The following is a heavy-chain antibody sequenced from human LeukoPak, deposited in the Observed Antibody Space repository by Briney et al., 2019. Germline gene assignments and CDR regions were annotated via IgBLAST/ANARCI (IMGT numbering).Heavy chain of an antibody. CDR1: GFTFRSYA. J-gene: IGHJ4*02. V-gene: IGHV3-23*01. D-gene: IGHD3-22*01. Sequence: GGSLRLSCAASGFTFRSYAMSWVRQAPGKGLEWVSAISGSGGSTYYADSVKGRFTISGDNSKNTLYLQMNSLRAEDTAVYYCAKGFATYYYDSSGYVDFWGQGTLVTVSS. CDR2: ISGSGGST. CDR3: AKGFATYYYDSSGYVDF.